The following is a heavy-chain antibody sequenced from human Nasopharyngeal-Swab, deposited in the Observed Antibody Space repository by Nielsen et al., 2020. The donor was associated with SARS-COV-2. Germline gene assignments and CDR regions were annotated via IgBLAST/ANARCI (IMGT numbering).Heavy chain of an antibody. J-gene: IGHJ6*02. CDR2: ISAYNGNT. V-gene: IGHV1-18*01. D-gene: IGHD2-2*01. CDR3: ARIPYCSSTSCYAVRGGNYYYYYGMDV. CDR1: GYTFTSYG. Sequence: ASLKVSCKASGYTFTSYGISWVRQAPGQGLEWMGWISAYNGNTNYAQKLQGRVTMTTDTSTSTAYMELRSLRSGDTAVYYCARIPYCSSTSCYAVRGGNYYYYYGMDVWGQGTTVTVSS.